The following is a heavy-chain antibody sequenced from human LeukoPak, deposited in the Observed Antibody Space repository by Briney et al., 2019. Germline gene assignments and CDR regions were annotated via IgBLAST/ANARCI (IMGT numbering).Heavy chain of an antibody. D-gene: IGHD3-10*01. J-gene: IGHJ4*02. CDR3: ARDAYYYGSESYFFDY. CDR1: GVSISSYY. CDR2: IHTSGST. Sequence: PSETLSLTCTVSGVSISSYYWSWIRQPAGKGLEWIGRIHTSGSTKYNPSLKSRVTMSVDTSKNQFSLKLSSVTAADTAVYYCARDAYYYGSESYFFDYWGQETLVTVSS. V-gene: IGHV4-4*07.